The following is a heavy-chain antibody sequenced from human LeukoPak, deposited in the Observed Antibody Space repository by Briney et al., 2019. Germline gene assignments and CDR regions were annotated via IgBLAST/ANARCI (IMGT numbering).Heavy chain of an antibody. V-gene: IGHV1-46*01. J-gene: IGHJ4*02. CDR2: INPSGGST. CDR3: AREGGLLWFGELMPFDY. CDR1: GYTFTSFY. Sequence: ASVKVSCKASGYTFTSFYMNWVRQAPGRGLEWMGKINPSGGSTTYAQKFQGRVTMTRDTSTSTVYMELSSLRFEDTAVYYCAREGGLLWFGELMPFDYWGQGTLVTVSS. D-gene: IGHD3-10*01.